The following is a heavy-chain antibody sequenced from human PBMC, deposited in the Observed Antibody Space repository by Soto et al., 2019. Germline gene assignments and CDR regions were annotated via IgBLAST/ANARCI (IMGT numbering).Heavy chain of an antibody. CDR2: IYYSGST. CDR3: ARQALWFGEGDDWFDP. J-gene: IGHJ5*02. V-gene: IGHV4-31*03. CDR1: GGSISSGGYY. Sequence: PSETLSLTCTVSGGSISSGGYYWSWIRQQPGKGLEWIGYIYYSGSTYYNPSLKSRVTISVDTSKNQFSLKLSSVTAADTAVYYCARQALWFGEGDDWFDPWGQGTLVTVS. D-gene: IGHD3-10*01.